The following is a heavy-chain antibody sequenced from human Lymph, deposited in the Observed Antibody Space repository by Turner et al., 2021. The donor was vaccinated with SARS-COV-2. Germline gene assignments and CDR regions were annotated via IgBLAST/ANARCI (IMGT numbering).Heavy chain of an antibody. Sequence: QVQLVQSGAEVKKPGSSVKVSCKASGGTFSSYAINWVRHAPGQGLGWMGRIIPIFGIANSAQKFQGRVTITAAESTSTAYMELSSLRSEDTAVYYCARERGSISGAVRGMDVWGQGTTVTVSS. CDR1: GGTFSSYA. D-gene: IGHD7-27*01. CDR2: IIPIFGIA. J-gene: IGHJ6*02. CDR3: ARERGSISGAVRGMDV. V-gene: IGHV1-69*18.